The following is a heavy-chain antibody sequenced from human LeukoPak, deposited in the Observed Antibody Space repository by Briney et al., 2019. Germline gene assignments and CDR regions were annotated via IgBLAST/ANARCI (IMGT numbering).Heavy chain of an antibody. Sequence: PGGSLRLSCAASGFTFSSYWMSWVRQAPGEGLEWVANIKHNGSEKYYVDSVKGRFTISRDNAKNSLYLQMSSLRAEDTAVYYCARESVVFWSGYDAFDIWGQGTMVTVSS. J-gene: IGHJ3*02. D-gene: IGHD3-3*01. CDR2: IKHNGSEK. CDR3: ARESVVFWSGYDAFDI. CDR1: GFTFSSYW. V-gene: IGHV3-7*01.